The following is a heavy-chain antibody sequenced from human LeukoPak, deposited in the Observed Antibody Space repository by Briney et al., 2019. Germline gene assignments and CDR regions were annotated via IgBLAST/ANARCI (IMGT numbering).Heavy chain of an antibody. V-gene: IGHV3-23*01. J-gene: IGHJ4*02. CDR1: GFTFSSYA. CDR3: ALSLVEGSGWLFDY. D-gene: IGHD6-19*01. Sequence: AGGSLRLSCAASGFTFSSYAMSWVRQAPGKGLEWVSAISGSGGSTYYADSVKGRFTISIDNSKNTLYLQMNSLRAEDTAVYYCALSLVEGSGWLFDYWGQGTLVTVSS. CDR2: ISGSGGST.